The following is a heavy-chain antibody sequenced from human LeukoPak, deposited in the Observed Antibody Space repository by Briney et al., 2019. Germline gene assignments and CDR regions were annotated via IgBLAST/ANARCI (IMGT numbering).Heavy chain of an antibody. Sequence: PGGSLRLSCAASGFTFSTYAMGWVRQAPGKGLEWVSGISGSGGSTYYADSVKGRFTISRDNSKNTLYLQMNSLRAEDTAVYYCAKGGPGYCSSTTCHFDYWGQGTLVTVSS. V-gene: IGHV3-23*01. J-gene: IGHJ4*02. CDR3: AKGGPGYCSSTTCHFDY. CDR1: GFTFSTYA. D-gene: IGHD2-2*01. CDR2: ISGSGGST.